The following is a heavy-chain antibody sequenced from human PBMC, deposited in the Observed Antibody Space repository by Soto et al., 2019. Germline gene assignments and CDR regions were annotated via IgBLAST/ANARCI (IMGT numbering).Heavy chain of an antibody. Sequence: SETLSLTCAVYGGSFSGYYWSWIRQPPGKGLEWIGEINHSGSTNYNPSLKSRVTISVDTPKNQFSLKLSSVTAADTAVYYCARGYYYGSGIYYYYYYGMDVWGQGTTVTVSS. J-gene: IGHJ6*02. CDR3: ARGYYYGSGIYYYYYYGMDV. V-gene: IGHV4-34*01. CDR2: INHSGST. D-gene: IGHD3-10*01. CDR1: GGSFSGYY.